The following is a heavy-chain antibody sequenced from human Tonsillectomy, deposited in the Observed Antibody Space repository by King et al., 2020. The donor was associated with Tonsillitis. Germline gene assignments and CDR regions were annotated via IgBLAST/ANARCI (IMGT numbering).Heavy chain of an antibody. V-gene: IGHV3-43*01. CDR3: AKALYSAGSLSPFDY. D-gene: IGHD3-10*01. CDR1: GFTFDGYT. CDR2: ISWDGGSP. Sequence: VQLVESGGVVAQPGGSLRLSCAASGFTFDGYTMHWVRQAPGKGLEWLSLISWDGGSPHYADSVKGRFTISRDNRKISLYLQMNSLRPEDTAVYYCAKALYSAGSLSPFDYWGQGTLVTVSS. J-gene: IGHJ4*02.